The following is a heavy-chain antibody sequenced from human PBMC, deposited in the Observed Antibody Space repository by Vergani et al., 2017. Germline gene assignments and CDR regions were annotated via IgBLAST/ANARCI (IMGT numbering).Heavy chain of an antibody. CDR3: ARGGRIVGVVIIKNWFDP. CDR1: GGSFSGYY. CDR2: INHSGST. J-gene: IGHJ5*02. Sequence: QVQLQQWGAGLLKPSETLSLTCAVYGGSFSGYYWSWIRQPPGKGLEWIGEINHSGSTNYNPSLKSRVTISVDTSKNQFSLKLSSVTAADTAVYYSARGGRIVGVVIIKNWFDPWGQGTLVTVSS. V-gene: IGHV4-34*01. D-gene: IGHD3-3*01.